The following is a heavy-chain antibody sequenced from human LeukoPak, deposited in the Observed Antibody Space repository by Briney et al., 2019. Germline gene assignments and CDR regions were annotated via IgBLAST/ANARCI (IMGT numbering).Heavy chain of an antibody. D-gene: IGHD3-10*01. J-gene: IGHJ4*02. CDR1: GFTFSVYG. V-gene: IGHV3-33*01. CDR2: IWNDGSNK. Sequence: GGSLRLSCAASGFTFSVYGIHWVRQAPGKGLEWVAVIWNDGSNKYYADSVKGRFTISRDNSKNTLYLQMNSLRAEDTAVYSCARASGPFDYWGQGTLVTVSS. CDR3: ARASGPFDY.